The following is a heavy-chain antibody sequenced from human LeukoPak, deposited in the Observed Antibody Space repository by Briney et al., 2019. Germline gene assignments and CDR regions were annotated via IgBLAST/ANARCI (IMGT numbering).Heavy chain of an antibody. Sequence: ASVKVSCKASGYRFTDYWIQWVRQPPGQGLEWMGWINTNTGGTVYAQKFQGRVTMTRDTSLTTSYMDLSRLTSDDTAVYYCARGGSFHEFDIWGQGTMVIVSS. CDR3: ARGGSFHEFDI. CDR2: INTNTGGT. D-gene: IGHD3-10*01. J-gene: IGHJ3*02. CDR1: GYRFTDYW. V-gene: IGHV1-2*02.